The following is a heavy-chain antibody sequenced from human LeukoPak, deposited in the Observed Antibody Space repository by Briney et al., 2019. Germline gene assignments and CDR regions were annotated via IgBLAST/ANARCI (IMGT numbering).Heavy chain of an antibody. V-gene: IGHV3-33*05. CDR3: ARVYRSSSGYCFDY. CDR2: IAYDGSQI. D-gene: IGHD6-6*01. Sequence: PGRSLRLSCAASGFTFRGYGMHWVRQAPGKGLDWVATIAYDGSQIHYADSVQGRFNISRDNAQNSLYLQMNSLRAEDTAVYYCARVYRSSSGYCFDYWGQGTLVTVSS. J-gene: IGHJ4*02. CDR1: GFTFRGYG.